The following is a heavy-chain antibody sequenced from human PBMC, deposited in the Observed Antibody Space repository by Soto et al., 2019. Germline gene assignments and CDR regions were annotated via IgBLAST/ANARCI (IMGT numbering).Heavy chain of an antibody. CDR3: ARYSSNWFQTEGMDV. CDR1: GGSISAFY. V-gene: IGHV4-4*07. CDR2: IDTSGNT. D-gene: IGHD6-13*01. J-gene: IGHJ6*02. Sequence: SETLSLTCTVSGGSISAFYWSWIRQPAGKGLEWIGRIDTSGNTNYNPSLKSRVTMSIDTSKKQFSLRLTSVTAADTAVYYCARYSSNWFQTEGMDVWGQGTTVTVSS.